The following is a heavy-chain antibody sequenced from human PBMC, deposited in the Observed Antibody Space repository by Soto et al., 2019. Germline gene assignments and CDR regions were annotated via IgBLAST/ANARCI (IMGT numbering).Heavy chain of an antibody. J-gene: IGHJ4*02. CDR3: AKDELRYFDWPSVFDY. D-gene: IGHD3-9*01. CDR1: GFPFSSYA. CDR2: ISGSGGDT. Sequence: PGGSLRLSCAASGFPFSSYAMSWVRQAPGKGLEWVSGISGSGGDTYYADSVKGRFTISRDNSKNKLYLQMDSLRAEDTATYYCAKDELRYFDWPSVFDYWGQGILVTVS. V-gene: IGHV3-23*01.